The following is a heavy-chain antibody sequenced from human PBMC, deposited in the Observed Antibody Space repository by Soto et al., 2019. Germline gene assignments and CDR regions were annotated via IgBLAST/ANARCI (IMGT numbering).Heavy chain of an antibody. D-gene: IGHD2-21*02. J-gene: IGHJ6*02. CDR2: MYKTGST. CDR3: ARDLWGYCGTDCYPMDV. CDR1: GGSISGYY. Sequence: SETLSLTCTVSGGSISGYYWSWIRQPPGKGLEWIGYMYKTGSTVYNPPFKSRVTISVDTSKNQFSLKLNSVTAADTAVYYCARDLWGYCGTDCYPMDVWGQGTRVTVSS. V-gene: IGHV4-59*01.